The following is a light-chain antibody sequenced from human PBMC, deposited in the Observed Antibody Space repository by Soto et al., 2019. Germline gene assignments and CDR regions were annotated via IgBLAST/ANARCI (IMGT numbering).Light chain of an antibody. V-gene: IGLV2-23*02. J-gene: IGLJ1*01. CDR1: SSDIGSYKL. Sequence: QSVLTQPASVSGSTGQSITISCTGTSSDIGSYKLVSWYQQHPGKVPKLMIYEVTKRPSGVSDRFSGSKSGNTASLTISGLQAEDEADYYCFSYAGNSIYVFGTGTKATVL. CDR3: FSYAGNSIYV. CDR2: EVT.